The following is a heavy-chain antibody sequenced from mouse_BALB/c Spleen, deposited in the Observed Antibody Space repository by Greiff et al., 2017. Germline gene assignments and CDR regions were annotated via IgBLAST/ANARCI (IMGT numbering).Heavy chain of an antibody. CDR2: ISSGSSTI. CDR3: ARMEYGNYVGCAY. D-gene: IGHD2-10*02. CDR1: GFTFSSFG. V-gene: IGHV5-17*02. J-gene: IGHJ3*01. Sequence: EVHLVESGGGLVQPGGSRKLSCAASGFTFSSFGLHWVRQAPEKGLEWVAYISSGSSTIYYADTVKGRFTISRDNPKNTLFLQMTSLRSEDTAMYYCARMEYGNYVGCAYWGQGTLVTVSA.